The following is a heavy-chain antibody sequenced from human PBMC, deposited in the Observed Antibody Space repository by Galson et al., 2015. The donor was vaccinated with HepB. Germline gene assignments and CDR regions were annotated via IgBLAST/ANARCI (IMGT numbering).Heavy chain of an antibody. V-gene: IGHV6-1*01. Sequence: CAISGDSVSSNTAAWSWIRQSPSRGLEWLGRTYYRSRWFYDYAVSLKSRITLNPDTSKNQFSLQLNSVTPEDTAVYYCARDGGFSWFGLDYWGQGTLVTVSS. J-gene: IGHJ4*02. CDR3: ARDGGFSWFGLDY. CDR1: GDSVSSNTAA. CDR2: TYYRSRWFY. D-gene: IGHD6-13*01.